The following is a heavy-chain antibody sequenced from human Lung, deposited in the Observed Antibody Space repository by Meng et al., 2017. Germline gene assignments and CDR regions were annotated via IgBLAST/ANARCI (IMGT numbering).Heavy chain of an antibody. V-gene: IGHV1-2*06. CDR1: GYPFTAYY. CDR2: IIPNSGDT. CDR3: VRDENISLGKLFGDY. D-gene: IGHD2-21*01. Sequence: QGQLVQAGAEWKEPGASVKVSCKPSGYPFTAYYIHWVRQAPGQGLEWMGHIIPNSGDTLYAPKFQGRVSMTADTSIGTAYVELSGLRSDDTAIYYCVRDENISLGKLFGDYWGQGILVTVSS. J-gene: IGHJ4*02.